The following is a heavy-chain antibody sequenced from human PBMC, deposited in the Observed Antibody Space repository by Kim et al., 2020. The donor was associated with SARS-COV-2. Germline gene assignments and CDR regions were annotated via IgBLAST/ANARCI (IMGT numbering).Heavy chain of an antibody. D-gene: IGHD3-22*01. J-gene: IGHJ4*02. CDR2: IVVGSGNT. V-gene: IGHV1-58*02. CDR1: GFTFTSSA. CDR3: AADGYDSSGYNFDY. Sequence: SVKVSCKASGFTFTSSAMQWVRQARGQRLEWIGWIVVGSGNTNYAQKFQERVTITRDMSTSTAYMELSSLRSEDTAVYYCAADGYDSSGYNFDYWGQGTLVTVSS.